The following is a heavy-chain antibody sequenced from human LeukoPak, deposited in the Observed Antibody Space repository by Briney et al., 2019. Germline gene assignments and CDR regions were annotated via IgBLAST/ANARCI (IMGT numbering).Heavy chain of an antibody. CDR2: LYIGRET. J-gene: IGHJ4*02. D-gene: IGHD3-3*01. Sequence: SETLSLTCTVSGASISNYYWSWIRQPAGKGLEWIGRLYIGRETDYNPSLKSRVTMSVDASNKQFSLTLTSVTAADTAIYYCARESRVFIGDGYYLDSWGPGTLITVSS. V-gene: IGHV4-4*07. CDR1: GASISNYY. CDR3: ARESRVFIGDGYYLDS.